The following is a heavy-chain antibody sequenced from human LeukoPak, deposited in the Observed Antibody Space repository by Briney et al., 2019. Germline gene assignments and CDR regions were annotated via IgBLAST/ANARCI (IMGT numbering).Heavy chain of an antibody. CDR3: ARLHSDIVVVPAALHWFDP. V-gene: IGHV5-51*01. CDR2: IYPGDSDT. CDR1: GYSLTSYW. Sequence: GESLKISCKGSGYSLTSYWIGWVRQMPGKGLEWMGIIYPGDSDTRYSPTFQGQVTISADKSISTAYLQWSSLKASDTAMYYCARLHSDIVVVPAALHWFDPWGQGTPVTVSS. J-gene: IGHJ5*02. D-gene: IGHD2-2*01.